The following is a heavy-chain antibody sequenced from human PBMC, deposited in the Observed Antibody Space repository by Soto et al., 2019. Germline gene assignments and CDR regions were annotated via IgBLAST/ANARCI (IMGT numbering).Heavy chain of an antibody. J-gene: IGHJ5*02. CDR3: ARDRRVVGATGWFDP. V-gene: IGHV1-46*01. CDR1: GYTFTSYY. Sequence: ASVKVSCKASGYTFTSYYMHWVRQAPGQGLEWMGIINPSGGSTSYAQKFQSRVTMTRDTSTSTVYMELSSLRSEDTAVYYCARDRRVVGATGWFDPWGQGTLVTVSS. CDR2: INPSGGST. D-gene: IGHD1-26*01.